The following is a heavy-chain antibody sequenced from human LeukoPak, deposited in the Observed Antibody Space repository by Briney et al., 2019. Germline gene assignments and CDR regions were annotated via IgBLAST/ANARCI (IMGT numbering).Heavy chain of an antibody. J-gene: IGHJ1*01. Sequence: SETLSLTCAVYGGSFSGYYWSWIRQPPGKGLEWIGEINHSGSTNYNPSLKSRVTISVDTSKNQFSLKLSSVTAADTAVYYCAGDFSTSIAALQHWGQGTLVTVSS. CDR1: GGSFSGYY. CDR2: INHSGST. D-gene: IGHD6-6*01. V-gene: IGHV4-34*01. CDR3: AGDFSTSIAALQH.